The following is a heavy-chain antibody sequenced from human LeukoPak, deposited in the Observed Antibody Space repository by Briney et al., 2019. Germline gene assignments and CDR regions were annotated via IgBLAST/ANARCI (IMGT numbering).Heavy chain of an antibody. CDR2: INHSGNT. CDR3: AINNNDHYDSSGYSWFDP. V-gene: IGHV4-34*01. Sequence: SETLSLTCAVYGGSFSGYYWSWIRQPPGKGLEWIGEINHSGNTNYNPSLKSRVTISVDTSKNQFSLKLSSVTAADTAVCYCAINNNDHYDSSGYSWFDPWGQGTLVTVSS. J-gene: IGHJ5*02. D-gene: IGHD3-22*01. CDR1: GGSFSGYY.